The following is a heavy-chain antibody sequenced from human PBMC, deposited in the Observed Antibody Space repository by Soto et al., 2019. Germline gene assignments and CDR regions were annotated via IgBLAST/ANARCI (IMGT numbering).Heavy chain of an antibody. D-gene: IGHD1-1*01. CDR3: ARRAETNGWNGFGADKCYFDF. J-gene: IGHJ4*02. Sequence: QVQLVQSGAEVRKPGASVKVSCEASGYTFTSYDIYWVRQATGQGLEWMGWMNPNTGNSGYAQKFQGRVSVTSDTSINTVHMELSSLRSEDTAVYYCARRAETNGWNGFGADKCYFDFWGQGTLVTVSS. CDR2: MNPNTGNS. CDR1: GYTFTSYD. V-gene: IGHV1-8*01.